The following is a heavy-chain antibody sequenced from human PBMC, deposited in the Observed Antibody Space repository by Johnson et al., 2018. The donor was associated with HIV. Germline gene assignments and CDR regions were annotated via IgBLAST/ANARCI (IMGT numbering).Heavy chain of an antibody. CDR2: ISGNGFST. J-gene: IGHJ3*02. CDR3: ARVREMATNRRAFDI. D-gene: IGHD5-24*01. Sequence: MQLVESGGGLVQPGGSLRLSCAASGFTFSNAWMSWVRQAPGKGLEWVSGISGNGFSTYYADSVRGRFTISRDNAQNTLNLQINTLRAEDTAVYYCARVREMATNRRAFDIWGQGTMVTVSS. CDR1: GFTFSNAW. V-gene: IGHV3-23*04.